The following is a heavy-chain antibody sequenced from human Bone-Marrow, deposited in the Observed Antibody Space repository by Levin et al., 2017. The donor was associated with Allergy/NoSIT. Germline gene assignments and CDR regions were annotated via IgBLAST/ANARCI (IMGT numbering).Heavy chain of an antibody. CDR3: AKTGSMDYMDV. CDR1: GFTFSNYA. J-gene: IGHJ6*03. V-gene: IGHV3-30*18. CDR2: ISYDGSNT. Sequence: SCAASGFTFSNYAMHWVRQAPGKGLEWVALISYDGSNTDYADSVKGRFTISRVNSKNTLYLQMNSLRPEDTAVYYCAKTGSMDYMDVWGKGTTVTVSS.